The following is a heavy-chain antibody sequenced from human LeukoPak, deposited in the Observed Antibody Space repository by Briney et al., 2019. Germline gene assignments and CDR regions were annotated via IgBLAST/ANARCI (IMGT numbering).Heavy chain of an antibody. CDR1: RFTFSGYA. Sequence: PGGCLRISCAASRFTFSGYAMHWVRQAAGTGLEGGGVVSNDGSNKYYADSVKGRFTISRDNSKNTLYLQMSSLRDEDTAVYCCARDLGLGRGWYGGDYWGQGTLVTVSS. CDR2: VSNDGSNK. J-gene: IGHJ4*02. D-gene: IGHD6-19*01. CDR3: ARDLGLGRGWYGGDY. V-gene: IGHV3-30-3*01.